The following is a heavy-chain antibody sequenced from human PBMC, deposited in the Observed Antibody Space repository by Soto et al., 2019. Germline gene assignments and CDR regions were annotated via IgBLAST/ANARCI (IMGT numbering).Heavy chain of an antibody. J-gene: IGHJ4*02. CDR3: ARAFDGSFDY. V-gene: IGHV1-46*01. Sequence: QVQLVHSGAEVKKPGASVKVSCKGSGYTFTNYYIHWVRQAPGQGLEWMGIINPSGGSTTYAQKFQGRGTMTRDTSTSTVHMELKSLRSEDTAVYYCARAFDGSFDYWGQGTLVTVSS. CDR1: GYTFTNYY. D-gene: IGHD3-10*01. CDR2: INPSGGST.